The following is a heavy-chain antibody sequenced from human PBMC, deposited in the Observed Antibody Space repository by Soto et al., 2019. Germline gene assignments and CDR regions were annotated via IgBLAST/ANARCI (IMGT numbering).Heavy chain of an antibody. D-gene: IGHD6-6*01. J-gene: IGHJ5*02. Sequence: SVKVSCKASGYTFTSYGISWVRQAPGQGLEWMGGIIPIFGTANYAQKFQGRVTITADKSTSTAYMELSSLRSEDTAVYYCAREPCGAARPSWFDPWGQGTLVTASS. CDR1: GYTFTSYG. V-gene: IGHV1-69*06. CDR2: IIPIFGTA. CDR3: AREPCGAARPSWFDP.